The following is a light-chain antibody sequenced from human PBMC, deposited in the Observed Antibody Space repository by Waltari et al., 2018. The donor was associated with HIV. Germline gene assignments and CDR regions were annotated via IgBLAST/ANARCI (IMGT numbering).Light chain of an antibody. Sequence: SVLTQPPSKSAAPGQTVTISCTGHNSNIGSNDVSWYQQLPGASPRLIIYESTKRPSLISARFSASKSDTTATLDIAALQPGDEAMYYCGTRDNDLGPVVLGGGTWVTVL. V-gene: IGLV1-51*02. CDR1: NSNIGSND. J-gene: IGLJ2*01. CDR2: EST. CDR3: GTRDNDLGPVV.